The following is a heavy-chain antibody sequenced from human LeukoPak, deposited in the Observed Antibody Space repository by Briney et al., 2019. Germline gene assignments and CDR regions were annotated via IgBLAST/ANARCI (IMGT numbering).Heavy chain of an antibody. CDR2: ISSSGSTI. CDR3: ARVDGDRLHAKVPRRVGYYFDY. D-gene: IGHD5-24*01. V-gene: IGHV3-11*04. J-gene: IGHJ4*02. CDR1: GFTFSDYY. Sequence: PGGSLRLSCAASGFTFSDYYMSWIRQASGKGLEWVSYISSSGSTIYYADSVKGRFTISRDNAKNSLYLQMNSLRAEDTAVYYCARVDGDRLHAKVPRRVGYYFDYWGQGTLVTVSS.